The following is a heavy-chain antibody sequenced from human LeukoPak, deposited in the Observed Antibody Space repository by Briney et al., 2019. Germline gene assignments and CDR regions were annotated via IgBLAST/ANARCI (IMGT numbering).Heavy chain of an antibody. Sequence: PSETLSLTCTVSGGSISSYYWSWIRQPPGKGLEWIGYIYYSGSTNYNPSLKSRVTISVDTSKNQFSLKLSSVTAADTAVYYCARLVVWGSYRSPYYFDYWGQGTLVTVSS. V-gene: IGHV4-59*08. CDR2: IYYSGST. CDR1: GGSISSYY. CDR3: ARLVVWGSYRSPYYFDY. D-gene: IGHD3-16*02. J-gene: IGHJ4*02.